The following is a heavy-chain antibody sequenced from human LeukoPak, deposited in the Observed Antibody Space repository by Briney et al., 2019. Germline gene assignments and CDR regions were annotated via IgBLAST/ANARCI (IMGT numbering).Heavy chain of an antibody. V-gene: IGHV4-39*01. CDR3: ARGYDY. J-gene: IGHJ4*02. D-gene: IGHD3-22*01. CDR1: CLPLLGSTSY. Sequence: SDPLSLTCTLSCLPLLGSTSYWGWPRHPPGKALDWIGIINYSGRPYYNPSFRSRVPISVDTSKNQFSLKLTSVTASDTAVYYCARGYDYWGQGTLVTVSS. CDR2: INYSGRP.